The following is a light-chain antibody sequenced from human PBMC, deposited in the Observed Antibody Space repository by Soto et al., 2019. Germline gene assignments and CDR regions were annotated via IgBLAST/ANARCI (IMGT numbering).Light chain of an antibody. CDR1: QAISSN. Sequence: EIVMTQSPATLPVSRGERATLSCRANQAISSNLAWYQQKPGQAPRLLIYGASTRATGIPDRFSGSGSGTEFTLTISSLQSEDFAVYYCQHYNNWLGTFGGGTKVDI. CDR2: GAS. CDR3: QHYNNWLGT. J-gene: IGKJ4*01. V-gene: IGKV3-15*01.